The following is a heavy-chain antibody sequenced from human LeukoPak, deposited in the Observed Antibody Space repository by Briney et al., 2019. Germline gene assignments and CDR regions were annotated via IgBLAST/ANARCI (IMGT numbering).Heavy chain of an antibody. CDR1: GYTVTSHG. J-gene: IGHJ4*02. CDR3: ARTRSYRLPTVFGY. V-gene: IGHV1-18*01. CDR2: ISAYNGNT. D-gene: IGHD3-16*02. Sequence: GASVKVSCKASGYTVTSHGISWVRQAPGQGLEWMGWISAYNGNTNYAQKLQGRVSMTTDTSTSTAYMELRSLRSDDTAVYYCARTRSYRLPTVFGYWGQGTLVTVSS.